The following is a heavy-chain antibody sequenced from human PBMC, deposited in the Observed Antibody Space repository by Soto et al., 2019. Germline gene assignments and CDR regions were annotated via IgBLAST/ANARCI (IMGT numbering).Heavy chain of an antibody. D-gene: IGHD3-10*01. Sequence: SETLSLTCTVSGGSINSYYWSWIRQPPGKGLEWIGYIYSSGSTNYNPSLKSRVTISVDTSKNQFSLKLSSVTAADTAVYYCARLVYYGSGSYWWFDPWGQGTLVTVS. J-gene: IGHJ5*02. CDR2: IYSSGST. CDR1: GGSINSYY. CDR3: ARLVYYGSGSYWWFDP. V-gene: IGHV4-59*08.